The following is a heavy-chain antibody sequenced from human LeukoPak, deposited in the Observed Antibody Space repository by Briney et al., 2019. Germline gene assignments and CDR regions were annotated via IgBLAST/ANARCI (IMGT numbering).Heavy chain of an antibody. CDR1: GGSLSSSRYY. Sequence: SETLSLPCTVSGGSLSSSRYYWGWIRQPPGKGLEWIGRNSYSGRTYYNPSIKSRVTKSVDTTKNQFSLKLSSVTAADTAVYYCARGEALTMVRGVIIMRVFDIWGQGTMVTVSP. D-gene: IGHD3-10*01. CDR3: ARGEALTMVRGVIIMRVFDI. V-gene: IGHV4-39*01. J-gene: IGHJ3*02. CDR2: NSYSGRT.